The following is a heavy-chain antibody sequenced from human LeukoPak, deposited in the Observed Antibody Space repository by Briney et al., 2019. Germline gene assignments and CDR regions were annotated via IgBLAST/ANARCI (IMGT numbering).Heavy chain of an antibody. D-gene: IGHD2-2*01. Sequence: GGSLRLSCAASGFTFSSYSMNWVRQAPGKGLEWVSSISSSSSYIYYADSVKGRFTISRDNAKNSLYLQMSSLRAEDTAVYYCARDSIGYCSSTSCYGDGYYYYYYMDVWGKGTTVTVSS. V-gene: IGHV3-21*01. CDR2: ISSSSSYI. J-gene: IGHJ6*03. CDR1: GFTFSSYS. CDR3: ARDSIGYCSSTSCYGDGYYYYYYMDV.